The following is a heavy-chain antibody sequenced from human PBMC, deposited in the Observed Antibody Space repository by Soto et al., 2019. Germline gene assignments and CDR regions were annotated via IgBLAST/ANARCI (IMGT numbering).Heavy chain of an antibody. D-gene: IGHD2-8*01. V-gene: IGHV3-23*01. CDR3: AKQWGISCWSY. CDR1: GFTFSSYA. Sequence: EVQLLESGGGLVQPGGSLRLSCVASGFTFSSYAMSWVRQAPGKGLEWVSAISGSGGSTYYADSVKGRFTISRDNSKNTLYLQMNSMRAEDTAVYYCAKQWGISCWSYWGQGTLVTVSS. J-gene: IGHJ4*02. CDR2: ISGSGGST.